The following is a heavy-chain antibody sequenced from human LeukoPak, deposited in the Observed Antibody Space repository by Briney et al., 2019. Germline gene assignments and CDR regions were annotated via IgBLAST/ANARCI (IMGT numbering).Heavy chain of an antibody. CDR2: INHSGST. Sequence: SETLSLTCAVYGGSFSGYYWSWIRQPPGKGLEWIGEINHSGSTNYNPSLKSRVTISVDTSKNQFSLKLSSVTAADTAVYYCARGGGQLWFDPWGQGTLVTVSS. D-gene: IGHD5-18*01. V-gene: IGHV4-34*01. CDR1: GGSFSGYY. J-gene: IGHJ5*02. CDR3: ARGGGQLWFDP.